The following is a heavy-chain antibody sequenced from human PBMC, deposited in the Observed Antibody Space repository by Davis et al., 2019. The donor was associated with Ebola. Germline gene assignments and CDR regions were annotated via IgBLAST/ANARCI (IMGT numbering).Heavy chain of an antibody. CDR2: VFIGGNT. CDR3: ARDLAARAYHWFDP. Sequence: GESLKISCAASGFTFSDYYMSWVRQAPGKGMEWVAAVFIGGNTLYADSVKGRFTISTDRTKNTLYLQMNRLTVEDTAVYYCARDLAARAYHWFDPWGQGTLVTVSS. CDR1: GFTFSDYY. D-gene: IGHD6-6*01. V-gene: IGHV3-66*01. J-gene: IGHJ5*02.